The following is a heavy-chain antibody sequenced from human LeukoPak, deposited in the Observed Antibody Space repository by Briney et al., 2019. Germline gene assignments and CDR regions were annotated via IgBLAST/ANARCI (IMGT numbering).Heavy chain of an antibody. J-gene: IGHJ4*02. CDR2: IYYSGGT. Sequence: PSETLSLTCTVSGGSLSSYYWSWIRQPPGKGLEWIGYIYYSGGTNYNPSLKSRVTISVDTSKNQFSLKLSSVTAADTAVYYCARHGLWFGELLPHFDYWGQGTLVTVSS. D-gene: IGHD3-10*01. V-gene: IGHV4-59*08. CDR1: GGSLSSYY. CDR3: ARHGLWFGELLPHFDY.